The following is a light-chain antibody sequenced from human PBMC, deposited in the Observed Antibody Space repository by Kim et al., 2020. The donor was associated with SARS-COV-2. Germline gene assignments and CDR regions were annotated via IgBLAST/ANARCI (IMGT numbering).Light chain of an antibody. J-gene: IGLJ2*01. Sequence: GKTARVSWGVKSIGRRSVHWYQKKSGPAPVLVIHYDSDRPSGIPERFSGSNSGNTATLTINRVEAGDEADYYCQVWDSSSDHRVVFGGGTQLTVL. CDR1: SIGRRS. CDR2: YDS. CDR3: QVWDSSSDHRVV. V-gene: IGLV3-21*04.